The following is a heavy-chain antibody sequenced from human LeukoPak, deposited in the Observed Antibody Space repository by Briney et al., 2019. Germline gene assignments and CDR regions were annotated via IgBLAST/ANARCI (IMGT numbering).Heavy chain of an antibody. V-gene: IGHV3-74*01. CDR1: GFTFSSYW. CDR2: INSDGSST. J-gene: IGHJ4*02. Sequence: GGSLRLSCAASGFTFSSYWMHWVRQAPGKGLVWVSRINSDGSSTSYADSVKGRFTMSRDNAKNTLYLQMNSLRAEDTAVYYCAREEYSGYDLGYWGQGTLVTVSS. CDR3: AREEYSGYDLGY. D-gene: IGHD5-12*01.